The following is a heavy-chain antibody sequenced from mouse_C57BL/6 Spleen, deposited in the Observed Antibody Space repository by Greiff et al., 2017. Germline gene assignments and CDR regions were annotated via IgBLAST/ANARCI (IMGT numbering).Heavy chain of an antibody. V-gene: IGHV6-6*01. D-gene: IGHD1-1*01. CDR3: TRQDYYGSPWYFDV. Sequence: EVKLMESGGGLVQPGGSMKLSCAASGFTFSDAWMDWVRQSPEKGLEWVAEIRNKANNHATYYAESVKGRFTISRDDSKSSVYLQMNSLRAEDTGIYYCTRQDYYGSPWYFDVWGTGTTVTVSS. J-gene: IGHJ1*03. CDR1: GFTFSDAW. CDR2: IRNKANNHAT.